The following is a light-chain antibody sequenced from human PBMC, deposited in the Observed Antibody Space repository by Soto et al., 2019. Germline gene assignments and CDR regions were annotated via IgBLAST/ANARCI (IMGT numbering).Light chain of an antibody. J-gene: IGKJ4*01. CDR1: QGISDY. CDR2: ATS. Sequence: DIQLTQSPSFLSASVGDRVTITCRASQGISDYLAWYQQKPGKAPNLLIYATSTLQSGVPSRFSGSGSGTEFTLTISSLQPGDFAPYYCQQVHSYPQVTFGGGTKVEIK. V-gene: IGKV1-9*01. CDR3: QQVHSYPQVT.